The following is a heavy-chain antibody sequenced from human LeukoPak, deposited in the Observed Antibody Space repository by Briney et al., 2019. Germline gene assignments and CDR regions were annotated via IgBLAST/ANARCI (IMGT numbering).Heavy chain of an antibody. CDR2: IYYSGST. D-gene: IGHD3-22*01. CDR3: ARERGYDSSVYYLDY. V-gene: IGHV4-61*01. Sequence: SETLSLTCTVSGGSVSSGSYYWSWIRQPPGKGLEWIGYIYYSGSTNYNPSLKSRVTISVDTSKNQFSLKLSSVTAADTAVYYCARERGYDSSVYYLDYWGQGTLVTVSS. CDR1: GGSVSSGSYY. J-gene: IGHJ4*02.